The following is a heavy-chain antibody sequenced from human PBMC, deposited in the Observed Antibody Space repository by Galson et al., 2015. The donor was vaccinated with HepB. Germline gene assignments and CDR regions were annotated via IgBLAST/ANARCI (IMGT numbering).Heavy chain of an antibody. V-gene: IGHV3-30*04. CDR1: GFTFSSYA. Sequence: SLRLSCAASGFTFSSYAMHWVRQAPGKGLEWVAVISYDGSNKYYADSVKGRFTISRDNSKNTLYLQMNSLRAEDTAVYYCARDLYSSSFGIWGQGTMVTVSS. CDR2: ISYDGSNK. D-gene: IGHD6-13*01. CDR3: ARDLYSSSFGI. J-gene: IGHJ3*02.